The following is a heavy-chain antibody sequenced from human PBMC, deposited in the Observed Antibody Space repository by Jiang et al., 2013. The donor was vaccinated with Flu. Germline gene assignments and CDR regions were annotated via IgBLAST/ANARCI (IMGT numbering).Heavy chain of an antibody. D-gene: IGHD6-6*01. CDR1: GYTFTTHS. CDR2: INTGNGDT. V-gene: IGHV1-3*04. CDR3: ARGPWQLDFDY. J-gene: IGHJ4*02. Sequence: SGAEVKEPGASVKLSCKASGYTFTTHSMHWVRQAPGQRLGWMGWINTGNGDTKYSQKFQGRVTITRDTSASTLYMELNSLRFEDTAIYYCARGPWQLDFDYWGQGTLVTVSS.